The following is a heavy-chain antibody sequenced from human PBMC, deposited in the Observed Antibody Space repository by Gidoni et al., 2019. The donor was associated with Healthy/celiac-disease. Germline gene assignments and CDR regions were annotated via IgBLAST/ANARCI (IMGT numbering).Heavy chain of an antibody. Sequence: EVQLVESGGGLVKPGGSLRLSCAASGFTFSNAWMSWVRQAPGKGLGWVGRIKSKTDGGTTDYAAPVKGRFTISRDDSKNTLYLQMNSLKTEDTAVYYCTRRYCSSTSCHVPYYYYGMDVWGQGTTVTVSS. CDR3: TRRYCSSTSCHVPYYYYGMDV. J-gene: IGHJ6*02. CDR2: IKSKTDGGTT. V-gene: IGHV3-15*01. CDR1: GFTFSNAW. D-gene: IGHD2-2*01.